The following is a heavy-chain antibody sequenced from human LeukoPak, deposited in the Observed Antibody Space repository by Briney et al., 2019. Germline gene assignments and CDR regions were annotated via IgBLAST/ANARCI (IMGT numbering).Heavy chain of an antibody. CDR1: GFTVSSNS. V-gene: IGHV3-21*01. Sequence: GGSLRLSCTVSGFTVSSNSMSWVRQAPGKGLEWVSSISSSSSYIYYADSVKGRFTISRDNAKDSLYLQMNSLRAEDTAVYYCAREDQPLYVDYWGQGTLVTVSS. CDR3: AREDQPLYVDY. CDR2: ISSSSSYI. D-gene: IGHD2-2*01. J-gene: IGHJ4*02.